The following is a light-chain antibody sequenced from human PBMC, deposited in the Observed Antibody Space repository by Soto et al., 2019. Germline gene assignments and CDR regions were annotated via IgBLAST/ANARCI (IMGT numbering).Light chain of an antibody. V-gene: IGKV3-15*01. J-gene: IGKJ5*01. Sequence: VLTQSRATLSAYPRERANLSCRASESVLDYLAWFQQRPGQSPRLLIYGPATRATGIPDRFSGSGSGTDYTLTISRLESEDFAVYYCHQYTSSPIRFAQGTRLENK. CDR3: HQYTSSPIR. CDR1: ESVLDY. CDR2: GPA.